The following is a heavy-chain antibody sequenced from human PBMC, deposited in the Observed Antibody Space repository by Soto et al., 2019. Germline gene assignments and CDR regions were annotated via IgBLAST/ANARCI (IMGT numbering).Heavy chain of an antibody. V-gene: IGHV1-69*01. J-gene: IGHJ6*02. Sequence: QVQLVQSGAEVKKPGSSVKVSCKASGGTFSSYVISWVRQAPGQGLEWMGGIIPIFGTANYAQKFQGRVTITADECTSTAYMELNSLRSEDTAVYYCAREEAVVGAISYYYGMDVWGQGTTVTVSS. CDR3: AREEAVVGAISYYYGMDV. CDR1: GGTFSSYV. D-gene: IGHD1-26*01. CDR2: IIPIFGTA.